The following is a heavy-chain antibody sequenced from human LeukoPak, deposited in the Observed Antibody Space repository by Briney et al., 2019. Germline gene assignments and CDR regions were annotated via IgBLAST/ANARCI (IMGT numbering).Heavy chain of an antibody. CDR2: ISAYNGNT. D-gene: IGHD6-13*01. CDR1: GYTFTSYG. Sequence: ASVNVSCTASGYTFTSYGISWVRQAPGQGLEWMGWISAYNGNTNYAQKLQGRVTMTTDTSTSTAYMELRSLRSDDTAVYYCARDQNRGIATNWKPYYYYGVDVWGQGTTVTVSS. CDR3: ARDQNRGIATNWKPYYYYGVDV. J-gene: IGHJ6*02. V-gene: IGHV1-18*01.